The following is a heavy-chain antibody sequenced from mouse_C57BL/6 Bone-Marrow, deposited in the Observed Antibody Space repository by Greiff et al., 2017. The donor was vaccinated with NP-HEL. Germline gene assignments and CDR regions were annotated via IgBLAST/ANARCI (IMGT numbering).Heavy chain of an antibody. CDR1: GFTFTDYY. D-gene: IGHD2-2*01. CDR2: IRNKANGYTT. J-gene: IGHJ4*01. V-gene: IGHV7-3*01. CDR3: ARYGYDVRRDYYAMDY. Sequence: EVQGVESGGGLVQPGGSLSLSCAASGFTFTDYYMSWVRQPPGKALEWLGFIRNKANGYTTAYSASVKGRFTISRDNSQSILYLQMNALRAEDSATYYCARYGYDVRRDYYAMDYWGQGTSVTVSS.